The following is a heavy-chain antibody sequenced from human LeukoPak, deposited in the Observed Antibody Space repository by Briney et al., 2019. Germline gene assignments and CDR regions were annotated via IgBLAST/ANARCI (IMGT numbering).Heavy chain of an antibody. CDR3: ARDFWSGYFHKVEGLNWFDS. CDR1: GFTFSSYW. D-gene: IGHD3-3*01. Sequence: GGSLRLSCAASGFTFSSYWMSWVRQAPGKGLEWVANIKQDGSEKYYVDSVKGRFTISRDNAKNSLYLQMNSLRAEDTAVYYCARDFWSGYFHKVEGLNWFDSWGQGTLVTVSS. J-gene: IGHJ5*01. CDR2: IKQDGSEK. V-gene: IGHV3-7*01.